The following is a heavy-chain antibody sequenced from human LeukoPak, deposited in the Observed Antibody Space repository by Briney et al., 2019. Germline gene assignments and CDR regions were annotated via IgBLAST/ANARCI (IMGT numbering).Heavy chain of an antibody. V-gene: IGHV1-18*01. D-gene: IGHD3-10*01. Sequence: ASVKVSCKASGYTFTSYGISWVRQAPGQGVEGMGWISAYNGNTNYAQKLQGRVTMTTDTSTSTAYMELRSLRSDDTAVYYCASAQFRLGEFNNWFDPWGQGTLVTVSS. J-gene: IGHJ5*02. CDR3: ASAQFRLGEFNNWFDP. CDR1: GYTFTSYG. CDR2: ISAYNGNT.